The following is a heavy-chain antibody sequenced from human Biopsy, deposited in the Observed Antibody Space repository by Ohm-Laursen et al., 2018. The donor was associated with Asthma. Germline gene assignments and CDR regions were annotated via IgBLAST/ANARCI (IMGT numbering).Heavy chain of an antibody. CDR2: ISVYNGNT. CDR3: ARAVDYSHYYGIDV. J-gene: IGHJ6*02. V-gene: IGHV1-18*01. D-gene: IGHD3-10*01. CDR1: GYTFNSAG. Sequence: AASVKVSCKTSGYTFNSAGITWVRQAPGQGLEWMGWISVYNGNTKVAQKLQDRVTIITDTSTSTAYMELRSLRSDDTAVYFCARAVDYSHYYGIDVWGQGTTVTVS.